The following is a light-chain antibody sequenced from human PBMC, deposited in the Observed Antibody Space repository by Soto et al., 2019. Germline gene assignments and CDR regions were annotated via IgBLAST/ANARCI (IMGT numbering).Light chain of an antibody. J-gene: IGLJ1*01. CDR1: SSDIGSYDD. Sequence: QSALTQPASLSRPPGQSIIISCTGTSSDIGSYDDVSWFQQHPSKAPNLVISEVNNPPAGASNRFSGSKSGNTAYLTISGLQVDDEGEYFCFSFTTTSAHVYGTGTKVTVL. CDR2: EVN. CDR3: FSFTTTSAHV. V-gene: IGLV2-14*01.